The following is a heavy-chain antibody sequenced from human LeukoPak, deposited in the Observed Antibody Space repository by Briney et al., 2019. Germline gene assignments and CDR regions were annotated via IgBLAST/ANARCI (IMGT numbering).Heavy chain of an antibody. CDR2: IYGGDRT. Sequence: PGGSLRLSCAASGFTVSSNSMSWVRQAPGKGLEWVSVIYGGDRTYYADSVKGRFTISRDNSKNTLYLQMNSLRAEDTAVYYCARDWGYSSSDWGQGTLVTVSS. V-gene: IGHV3-53*01. CDR3: ARDWGYSSSD. D-gene: IGHD6-19*01. CDR1: GFTVSSNS. J-gene: IGHJ4*02.